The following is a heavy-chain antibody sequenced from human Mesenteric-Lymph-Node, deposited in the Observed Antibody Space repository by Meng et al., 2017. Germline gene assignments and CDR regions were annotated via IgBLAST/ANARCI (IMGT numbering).Heavy chain of an antibody. CDR2: IYYSGST. Sequence: SQTLSLTCTVSGGSISSYYWSWIRQPPGKGLEWIGYIYYSGSTNYNPSLKSRVTISVDTSKNQFSLKLSSVTAADTAVYYCARGGYCSSTSCYGLVGHYFDYWGQGTLVTVSS. D-gene: IGHD2-2*01. J-gene: IGHJ4*02. CDR1: GGSISSYY. V-gene: IGHV4-59*01. CDR3: ARGGYCSSTSCYGLVGHYFDY.